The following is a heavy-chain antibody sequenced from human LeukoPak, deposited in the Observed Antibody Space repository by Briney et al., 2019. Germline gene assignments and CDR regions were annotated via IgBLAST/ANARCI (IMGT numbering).Heavy chain of an antibody. CDR2: IRTKAYGGAT. Sequence: GGSLRLSCSTSGFSFGDYVMSWVRQAPGKGLEWVGFIRTKAYGGATEYAASVKGGFTISRDDSKSIAYLQVNSLKTEDTAVYYCSKEGRPGYYWFDPWGQGTLVTVSS. CDR3: SKEGRPGYYWFDP. V-gene: IGHV3-49*04. J-gene: IGHJ5*02. D-gene: IGHD1-1*01. CDR1: GFSFGDYV.